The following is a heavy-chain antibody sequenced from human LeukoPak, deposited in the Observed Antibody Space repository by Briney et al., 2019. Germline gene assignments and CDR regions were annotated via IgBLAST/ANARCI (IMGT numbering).Heavy chain of an antibody. J-gene: IGHJ3*02. CDR2: ISYDGSNK. D-gene: IGHD3-10*01. CDR3: AKGRYYYGSGSSNDAFDI. CDR1: GFTFSNYG. V-gene: IGHV3-30*18. Sequence: GGSLRLSCAASGFTFSNYGMHWVRQAPGKGLEWVAIISYDGSNKYYADSVKGRFTISRDNSKNTLYLQMNSLRAEDTAVYYCAKGRYYYGSGSSNDAFDIWGQGTMVTVSS.